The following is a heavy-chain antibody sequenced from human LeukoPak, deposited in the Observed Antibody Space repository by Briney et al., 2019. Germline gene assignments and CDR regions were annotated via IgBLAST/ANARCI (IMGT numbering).Heavy chain of an antibody. D-gene: IGHD6-6*01. CDR1: GFTFSSYS. CDR2: ISSSSSYI. J-gene: IGHJ6*03. V-gene: IGHV3-21*01. CDR3: ASFTVVRSYYYYMGV. Sequence: GGSLRLSCAASGFTFSSYSMNWVRQAPGKGLEWVSSISSSSSYIYYADSVKGRFTISRDNAKNSLYLQMNSLRAEDTAVYYCASFTVVRSYYYYMGVWGNGTTVTVSS.